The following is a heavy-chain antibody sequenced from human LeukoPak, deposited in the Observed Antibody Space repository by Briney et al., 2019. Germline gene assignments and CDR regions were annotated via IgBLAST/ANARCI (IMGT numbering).Heavy chain of an antibody. CDR3: ARGPKYYYDSSSYEGDAFDI. CDR1: GGSFSTCY. CDR2: INHSGST. Sequence: KTSETLSLTCAVYGGSFSTCYWSWIRQPPGKGLEWIGEINHSGSTNYNPSLKSRVTISVDTSKNQFSLKLSSVTAADTAVYYCARGPKYYYDSSSYEGDAFDIWGQGTMVTVSS. V-gene: IGHV4-34*01. J-gene: IGHJ3*02. D-gene: IGHD3-22*01.